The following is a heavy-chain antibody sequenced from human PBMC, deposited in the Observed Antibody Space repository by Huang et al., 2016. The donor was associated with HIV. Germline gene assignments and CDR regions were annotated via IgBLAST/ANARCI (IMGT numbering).Heavy chain of an antibody. D-gene: IGHD1-26*01. CDR3: ARRGFNTGSSPDS. V-gene: IGHV5-51*01. CDR1: GYSFTNYW. J-gene: IGHJ4*02. CDR2: NYPGDSEA. Sequence: EVQLVQSGPEVKKPGESLKISCRVSGYSFTNYWIGWVRQMPGKGLEVMASNYPGDSEAASNPSFRGQVTISADKSINTAHIQWDSLKTADSAIYYCARRGFNTGSSPDSWGQGTLVTVAS.